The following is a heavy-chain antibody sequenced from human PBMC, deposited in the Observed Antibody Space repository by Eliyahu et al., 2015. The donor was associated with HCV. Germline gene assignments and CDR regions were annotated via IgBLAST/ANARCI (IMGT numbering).Heavy chain of an antibody. CDR1: GFTFSTYA. Sequence: QVRLVESGGGVVQSGRSLRLXCAASGFTFSTYAMHWVRQAPGRGLEWVAVISNDGNNKYYTDSVKGRFTISRDNSKNALYLQMNGLRAEDRAVYYCARTGTAYFFDYWGQGTLVTVSS. D-gene: IGHD2-21*02. V-gene: IGHV3-30-3*01. J-gene: IGHJ4*02. CDR3: ARTGTAYFFDY. CDR2: ISNDGNNK.